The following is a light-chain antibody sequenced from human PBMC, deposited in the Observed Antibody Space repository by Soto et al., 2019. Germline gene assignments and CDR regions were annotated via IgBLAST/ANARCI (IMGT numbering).Light chain of an antibody. Sequence: EIVLTQSPATLSLSPGERATLSCRASQSVGGFLAWYQQKSGQAPRLLIYDTSKWATGIPARFSGSGSGTDFTLTISSLEPEDFAIYHCQHRSNWPPMYTFGQGTKLEIK. J-gene: IGKJ2*01. V-gene: IGKV3-11*01. CDR1: QSVGGF. CDR2: DTS. CDR3: QHRSNWPPMYT.